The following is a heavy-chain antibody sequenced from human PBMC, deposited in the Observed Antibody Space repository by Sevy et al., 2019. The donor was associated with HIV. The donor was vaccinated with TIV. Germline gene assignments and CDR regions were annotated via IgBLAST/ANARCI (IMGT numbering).Heavy chain of an antibody. V-gene: IGHV3-23*01. J-gene: IGHJ4*02. D-gene: IGHD3-10*01. CDR3: AKVRGSGRYDFDY. Sequence: GGSLRLSCTPSGFSFNSYALTWVRQAPGRGLEWVSSITGTDGDAYYADSLRGRFTISRDNFKTILYLQMDSLRVEDTAVYYCAKVRGSGRYDFDYWDQGTLVTVSS. CDR1: GFSFNSYA. CDR2: ITGTDGDA.